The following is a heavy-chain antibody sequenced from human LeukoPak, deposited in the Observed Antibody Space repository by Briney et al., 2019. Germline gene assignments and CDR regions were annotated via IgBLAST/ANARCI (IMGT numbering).Heavy chain of an antibody. D-gene: IGHD2-2*01. CDR2: IRYDGSNK. CDR1: GFTFSTYG. CDR3: TAGPAAQGYYYGMDV. V-gene: IGHV3-30*02. J-gene: IGHJ6*02. Sequence: GGSLRLSCAASGFTFSTYGMHWVLQAPGKGLWWVAFIRYDGSNKYSADSVKGRFTISRDNSKNTLYLQMNSLRAEDTAVYYCTAGPAAQGYYYGMDVWGQGTTVTVSS.